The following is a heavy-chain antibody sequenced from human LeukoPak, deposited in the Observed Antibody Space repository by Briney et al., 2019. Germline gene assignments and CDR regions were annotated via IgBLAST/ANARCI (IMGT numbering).Heavy chain of an antibody. J-gene: IGHJ4*02. Sequence: PGRSLRLSCAASGFTFSSYAMHWVRQAPGKGLEWVAVISYDGSNKYYADSVKGRFTISRDNSKNTLYLQTNSLRAEDTAVYYCARDYLLAPRIAVAGYFDYWGQGTLVTVSS. CDR2: ISYDGSNK. D-gene: IGHD6-19*01. CDR3: ARDYLLAPRIAVAGYFDY. CDR1: GFTFSSYA. V-gene: IGHV3-30*04.